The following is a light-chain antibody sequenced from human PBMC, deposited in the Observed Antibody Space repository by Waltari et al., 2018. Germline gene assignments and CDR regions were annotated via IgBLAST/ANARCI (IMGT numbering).Light chain of an antibody. CDR3: QHYVRLPVT. V-gene: IGKV3-20*01. Sequence: EIVLTQSPGTLSLSPGETAPLSCRASQSVRGTLAWYQQKPGQAPRLLIYGASIRATGIPDRFSGSGSGTDFSLTITRLEPEDFAVYYCQHYVRLPVTFGQGTRVEIK. CDR2: GAS. CDR1: QSVRGT. J-gene: IGKJ1*01.